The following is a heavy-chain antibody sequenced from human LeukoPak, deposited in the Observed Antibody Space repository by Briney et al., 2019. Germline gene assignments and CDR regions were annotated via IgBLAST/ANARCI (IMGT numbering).Heavy chain of an antibody. CDR2: IYYSGST. V-gene: IGHV4-59*01. J-gene: IGHJ5*02. Sequence: SETLSLTCTVSGGSISSYYCSWLRQPPGKGLEWIGYIYYSGSTNYNPSLKSRVTISVDPSKNQFSLKLSSVTAADTAVYYCARAIATGYSNYGWFDPWGQGTLVTVSS. CDR3: ARAIATGYSNYGWFDP. D-gene: IGHD4-11*01. CDR1: GGSISSYY.